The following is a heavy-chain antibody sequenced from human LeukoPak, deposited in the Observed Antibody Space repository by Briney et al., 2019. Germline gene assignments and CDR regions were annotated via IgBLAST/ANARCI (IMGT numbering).Heavy chain of an antibody. CDR1: GFTFSSYA. CDR2: ISGSGGST. Sequence: GGSLRLSCAASGFTFSSYAMSWVRQAPGKGLEWVSAISGSGGSTYYADSVKGRFTISRDNSKNTLYLQMNSLGAEDTAVYYCARTGSYYYYFDYWGQGTLVTVSS. D-gene: IGHD3-10*01. CDR3: ARTGSYYYYFDY. V-gene: IGHV3-23*01. J-gene: IGHJ4*02.